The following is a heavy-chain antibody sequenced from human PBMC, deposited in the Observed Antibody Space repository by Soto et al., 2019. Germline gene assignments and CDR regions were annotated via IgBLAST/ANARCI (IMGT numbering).Heavy chain of an antibody. Sequence: QVQPVESGGGVVQPGRSLRLSCAASGFTFSSYGMHWVRQAPGKGLEWVAVIWYDGSNKYYADSVKGRFTISRDNSKNTLYLQMNSLRAEDTAVYYCARGLPLVATTGYFDYWGQGTLVTVSS. CDR1: GFTFSSYG. D-gene: IGHD5-12*01. V-gene: IGHV3-33*01. CDR3: ARGLPLVATTGYFDY. CDR2: IWYDGSNK. J-gene: IGHJ4*02.